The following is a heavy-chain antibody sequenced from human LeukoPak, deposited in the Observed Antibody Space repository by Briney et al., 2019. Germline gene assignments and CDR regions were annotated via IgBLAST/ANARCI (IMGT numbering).Heavy chain of an antibody. Sequence: SETLSLTCAVYGGSFSGYYWSWIGQPPGKGLEWIGEINHSGSTNYNPSLKSRVTISVDTSKNQFSLKLTSVTAADTAVYYCARGYSSSWYFNWFDPWGQGTLVTVSS. CDR1: GGSFSGYY. CDR2: INHSGST. D-gene: IGHD6-13*01. J-gene: IGHJ5*02. CDR3: ARGYSSSWYFNWFDP. V-gene: IGHV4-34*01.